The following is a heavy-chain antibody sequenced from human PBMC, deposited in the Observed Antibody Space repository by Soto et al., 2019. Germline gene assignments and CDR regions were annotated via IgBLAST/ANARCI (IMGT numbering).Heavy chain of an antibody. D-gene: IGHD2-15*01. J-gene: IGHJ3*02. CDR3: ARVSSSAAATGAFDI. Sequence: SETLSLTCAVDAGSFSCYCWSWIGQPKGKGLEWIGEINHSGRTNYNPSLKSRVTISVDTSKNQFSLKLSSVTAADTAVYYCARVSSSAAATGAFDIWGQGTMVTVSS. CDR2: INHSGRT. V-gene: IGHV4-34*01. CDR1: AGSFSCYC.